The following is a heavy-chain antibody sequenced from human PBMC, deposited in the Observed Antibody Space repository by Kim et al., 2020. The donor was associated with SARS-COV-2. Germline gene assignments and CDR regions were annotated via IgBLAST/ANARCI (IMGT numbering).Heavy chain of an antibody. Sequence: GGSLRLSCAASGFTFSNAWMSWVRQAPGKGLEWVGRIKSKTDRGTTDYAAPVKGRFTISRDDSKNTQYLQMNSLKTEDTAVYYCTTGYYDSSGYYTWGYWGQGTLVTVSS. V-gene: IGHV3-15*01. J-gene: IGHJ4*02. CDR2: IKSKTDRGTT. D-gene: IGHD3-22*01. CDR3: TTGYYDSSGYYTWGY. CDR1: GFTFSNAW.